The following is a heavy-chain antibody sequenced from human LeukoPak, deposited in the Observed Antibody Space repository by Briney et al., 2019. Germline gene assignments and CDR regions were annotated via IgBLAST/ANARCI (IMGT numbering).Heavy chain of an antibody. D-gene: IGHD3-10*01. CDR1: GFTFSSCA. CDR3: ARVNSITMVRGVLDY. CDR2: ISYDGSNK. J-gene: IGHJ4*02. Sequence: GGSLRLSCAASGFTFSSCAMHWVRQSPGKGLEWVAVISYDGSNKYYADSVKGRFTISRDNSKNTLYLQMNSLRAEDTAVYYCARVNSITMVRGVLDYWGQGTLVTVSS. V-gene: IGHV3-30*04.